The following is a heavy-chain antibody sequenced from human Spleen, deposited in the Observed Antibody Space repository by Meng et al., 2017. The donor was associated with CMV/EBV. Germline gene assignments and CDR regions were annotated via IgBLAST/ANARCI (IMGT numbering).Heavy chain of an antibody. CDR3: AREVFNSFDY. V-gene: IGHV4-61*01. J-gene: IGHJ4*02. Sequence: LTCTVSGCSVSSGNYYWSWIRQPPGKGLEYIGYIYSTGSSKYNPSLKSRVTISGDTSRNQFSLKLSSVTAADTAVYYCAREVFNSFDYWGQGALVTVSS. CDR2: IYSTGSS. CDR1: GCSVSSGNYY.